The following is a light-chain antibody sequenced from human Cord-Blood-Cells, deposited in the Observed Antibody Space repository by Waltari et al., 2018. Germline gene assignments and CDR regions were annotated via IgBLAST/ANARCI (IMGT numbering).Light chain of an antibody. V-gene: IGLV2-14*01. CDR2: DVS. J-gene: IGLJ2*01. Sequence: QSALTQPASVSGPPGQSITISCTVTGSDVGGYNYFSWYQQHPGKAPKLMIYDVSNRPSGVSNRFSGSKSGNTASLTISGLQAEDEADYYCSSYTSSSTLVVFGGGTKLTVL. CDR3: SSYTSSSTLVV. CDR1: GSDVGGYNY.